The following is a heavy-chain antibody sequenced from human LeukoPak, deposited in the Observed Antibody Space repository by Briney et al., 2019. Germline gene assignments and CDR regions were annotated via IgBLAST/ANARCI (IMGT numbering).Heavy chain of an antibody. D-gene: IGHD5-18*01. CDR2: IYYSGST. J-gene: IGHJ4*02. CDR3: ARSGYSYGWDYFDY. V-gene: IGHV4-59*01. CDR1: GGSISSYY. Sequence: SETLSLTCTVSGGSISSYYWSWIRQPPGKGLEWIGYIYYSGSTNYNPSLKSRVTISADTSKNQFSLKLSSVTAADTAVYYCARSGYSYGWDYFDYWGQGTLVTVSS.